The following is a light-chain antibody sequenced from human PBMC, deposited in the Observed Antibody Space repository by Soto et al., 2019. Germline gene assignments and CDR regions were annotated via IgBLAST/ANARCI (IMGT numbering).Light chain of an antibody. CDR3: QQYNSYWT. Sequence: DIQMTQSPSTPSASVGDRVTITCRASQSISSWLAWYQQKPGKAPKLLIYKASSLESGVPSRFSGSGSGTEFTLTISSLQPDDFVTYDCQQYNSYWTFGQGTKVDIK. CDR1: QSISSW. J-gene: IGKJ1*01. V-gene: IGKV1-5*03. CDR2: KAS.